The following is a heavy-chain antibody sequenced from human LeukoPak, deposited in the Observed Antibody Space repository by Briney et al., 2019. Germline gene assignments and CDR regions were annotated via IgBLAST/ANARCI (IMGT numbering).Heavy chain of an antibody. Sequence: ASVKLYCKASGYTFNSYAMNCVRQAPGQWLELMGWTNTNSGNPTYAQGFTGRFVFSLDTSVSTAYLQISSLKAEDTAVYYCARAGCTNGVCYYYYYYGMDVWGQGTTVTVSS. CDR1: GYTFNSYA. V-gene: IGHV7-4-1*02. J-gene: IGHJ6*02. D-gene: IGHD2-8*01. CDR3: ARAGCTNGVCYYYYYYGMDV. CDR2: TNTNSGNP.